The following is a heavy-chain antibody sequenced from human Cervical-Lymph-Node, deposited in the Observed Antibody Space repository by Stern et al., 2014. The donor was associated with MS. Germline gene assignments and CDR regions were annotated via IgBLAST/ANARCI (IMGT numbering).Heavy chain of an antibody. Sequence: VQLVESGTDVKKPGASAKVSCEASGYTFTDYYIPWVRQAPGQGLEWMGWLTPATGATTYAQNFQGRVTMTRDTSITTAYMILSRLSSDDTAVYYCARDLADYRYYFDSWGPGTLVTVSS. D-gene: IGHD4-11*01. CDR3: ARDLADYRYYFDS. V-gene: IGHV1-2*02. J-gene: IGHJ4*02. CDR1: GYTFTDYY. CDR2: LTPATGAT.